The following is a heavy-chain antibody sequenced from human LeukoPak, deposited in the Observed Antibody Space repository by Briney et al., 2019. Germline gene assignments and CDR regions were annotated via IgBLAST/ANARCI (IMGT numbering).Heavy chain of an antibody. J-gene: IGHJ4*02. V-gene: IGHV3-21*01. Sequence: KPGGSLRLXCAASGFTSSSYSMNWVRQAPGKGRESVSSISSSSSYIYYTDSVKGRFTISRDNAKNSLYLQMNSLRAEDTAVYYCARDTSGYDSSGYYYPDLYYFDYWGQGTLVTVSS. CDR2: ISSSSSYI. CDR1: GFTSSSYS. CDR3: ARDTSGYDSSGYYYPDLYYFDY. D-gene: IGHD3-22*01.